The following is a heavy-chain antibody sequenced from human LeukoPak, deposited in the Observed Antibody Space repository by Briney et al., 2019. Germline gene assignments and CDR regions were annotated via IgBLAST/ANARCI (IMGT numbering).Heavy chain of an antibody. CDR3: ARDSGTTGEVKFDP. J-gene: IGHJ5*02. D-gene: IGHD3-10*01. CDR1: GGSVSSYY. V-gene: IGHV4-59*02. CDR2: IYYSGST. Sequence: SETLSLTCTVSGGSVSSYYWTWIRQPPGKGLEWIGYIYYSGSTNYNPSLKGRVTISVDTSKNQFSLNLSSVTAADTAVYYCARDSGTTGEVKFDPWGQGTLVTVSS.